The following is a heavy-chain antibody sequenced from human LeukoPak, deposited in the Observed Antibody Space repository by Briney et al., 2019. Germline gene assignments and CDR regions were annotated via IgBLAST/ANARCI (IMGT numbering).Heavy chain of an antibody. J-gene: IGHJ5*02. Sequence: SEILSLTCTVSGGSITSGNYYWSWIRQPPGKDLEWIGYIFYLGNTYYNPSLRSRVSISVNTFQSQFSLKLTAVTAADTAVYYCARKYPDHWFDPWGQGTLVTVSS. CDR2: IFYLGNT. CDR1: GGSITSGNYY. D-gene: IGHD2/OR15-2a*01. CDR3: ARKYPDHWFDP. V-gene: IGHV4-30-4*01.